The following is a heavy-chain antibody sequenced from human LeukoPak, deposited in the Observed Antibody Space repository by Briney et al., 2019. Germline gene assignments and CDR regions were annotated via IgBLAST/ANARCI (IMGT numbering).Heavy chain of an antibody. Sequence: SETLSLTCTVSGYSISSGYYWGWIRQPPGKGLEWIGSIYHSGSTYYNPSLKSRLTISVDTSKNQFSLKLSSVTAADTAVYYCARGGIAARLIDYWGQGTLVTVSS. V-gene: IGHV4-38-2*02. J-gene: IGHJ4*02. CDR2: IYHSGST. D-gene: IGHD6-6*01. CDR1: GYSISSGYY. CDR3: ARGGIAARLIDY.